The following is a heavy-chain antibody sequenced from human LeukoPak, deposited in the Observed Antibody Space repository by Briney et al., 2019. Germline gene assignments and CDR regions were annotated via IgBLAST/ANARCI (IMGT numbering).Heavy chain of an antibody. D-gene: IGHD3-22*01. CDR3: AKVTLMTRIVEYHFDS. J-gene: IGHJ4*02. V-gene: IGHV3-23*01. Sequence: PGGSLRLSCAASGFTFSTYAMNWVRQAPGKGLEWVSAIGGTGRSTYYSDSVKGRFTISRDNPKNTLYLQMNSLRAEDTAVYYCAKVTLMTRIVEYHFDSWGQGTLVTVSS. CDR2: IGGTGRST. CDR1: GFTFSTYA.